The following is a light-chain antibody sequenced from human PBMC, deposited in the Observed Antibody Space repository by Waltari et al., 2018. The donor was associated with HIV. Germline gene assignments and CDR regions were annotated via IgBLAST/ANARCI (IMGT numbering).Light chain of an antibody. J-gene: IGLJ1*01. V-gene: IGLV2-14*03. CDR3: SAYASGYTYV. CDR2: DVS. Sequence: QSALTQPASVSWSPGPSITISCTATSGDLGDSKSFPCYQPLPGPVPRLIIYDVSNRPSGVSSRFSGSKSGNTASLTISGLQGDDEADYFCSAYASGYTYVFGPGTKVTVL. CDR1: SGDLGDSKS.